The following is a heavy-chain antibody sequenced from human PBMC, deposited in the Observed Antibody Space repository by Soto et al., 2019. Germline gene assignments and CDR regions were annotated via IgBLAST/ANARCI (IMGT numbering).Heavy chain of an antibody. J-gene: IGHJ4*02. D-gene: IGHD1-26*01. Sequence: QVQLQESGPGLVKPSETLSLTCSVSNGSISGFYFTWIRQPPGKILEWIGYIHYSGRTDYNPSLTSRATMSGDTSKNQSSLNLKSITAADTAVYYCVRVGVGIGNHFDSWGRGTLVTVSS. CDR3: VRVGVGIGNHFDS. V-gene: IGHV4-59*12. CDR1: NGSISGFY. CDR2: IHYSGRT.